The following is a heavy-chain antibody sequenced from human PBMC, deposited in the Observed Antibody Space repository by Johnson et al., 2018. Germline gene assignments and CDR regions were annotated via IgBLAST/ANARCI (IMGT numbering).Heavy chain of an antibody. D-gene: IGHD2-8*01. CDR3: VREVARAEVANGFDI. CDR1: GFTFDDHA. V-gene: IGHV3-11*01. Sequence: VQLVETGGGLVKPGGSLRLSCAASGFTFDDHAMTWIRQAPGKGLECISYISSSGYTIKYTDSVKGRFTTSRDNAQNSLYLQMNRLRAEDTARYYCVREVARAEVANGFDIWGLGTMVTVSS. CDR2: ISSSGYTI. J-gene: IGHJ3*02.